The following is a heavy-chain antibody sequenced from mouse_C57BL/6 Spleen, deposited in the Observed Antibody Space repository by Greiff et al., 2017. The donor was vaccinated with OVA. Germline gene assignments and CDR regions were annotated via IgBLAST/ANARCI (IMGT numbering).Heavy chain of an antibody. J-gene: IGHJ3*01. Sequence: VQLQQSGAELVRPGASVTLSCKASGYTFTDYEMHWVKQTPVHGLEWIGAIDPETGGTAYNQKFKGKAILTADKSSSTAYMELRSLTSEDSAVYYCTREDYGSSTGFAYWGQGTLVTVSA. CDR3: TREDYGSSTGFAY. V-gene: IGHV1-15*01. D-gene: IGHD1-1*01. CDR1: GYTFTDYE. CDR2: IDPETGGT.